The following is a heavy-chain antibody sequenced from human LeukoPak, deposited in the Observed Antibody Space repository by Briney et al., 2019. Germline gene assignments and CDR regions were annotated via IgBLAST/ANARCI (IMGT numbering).Heavy chain of an antibody. J-gene: IGHJ5*02. CDR1: GYTFTSYD. V-gene: IGHV1-8*01. CDR2: MNPNSGNT. D-gene: IGHD2-2*01. Sequence: VKVSCKASGYTFTSYDINWVRQATGQGLEWMGWMNPNSGNTGYAQKFQGRVTMTRNTSISTAYMELSSLRSEDTAVYYCARGRYCSSTSCYFRGAHWFDPWGQGTLVTVSS. CDR3: ARGRYCSSTSCYFRGAHWFDP.